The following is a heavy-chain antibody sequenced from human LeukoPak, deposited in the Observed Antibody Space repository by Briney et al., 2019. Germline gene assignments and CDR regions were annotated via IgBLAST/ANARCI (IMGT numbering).Heavy chain of an antibody. CDR2: TYYRSKWYT. CDR3: ARLGSGSNY. D-gene: IGHD3-10*01. CDR1: GDSVSSNSAA. J-gene: IGHJ4*02. V-gene: IGHV6-1*01. Sequence: SQTLSLTCAISGDSVSSNSAAWIWIRQSPSRGLEWLGRTYYRSKWYTEYAVSVKSRITINPDTSKNQFSLQLSSVNPEDTAVYYCARLGSGSNYWGQGTLVAVSS.